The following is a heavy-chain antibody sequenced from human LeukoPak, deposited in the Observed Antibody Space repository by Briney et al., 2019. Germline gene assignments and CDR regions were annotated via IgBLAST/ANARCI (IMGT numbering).Heavy chain of an antibody. CDR2: IKPNSGDT. J-gene: IGHJ4*02. CDR1: GYTFTGYY. D-gene: IGHD1/OR15-1a*01. V-gene: IGHV1-2*02. CDR3: AINWNSLNY. Sequence: ASVKVSCKASGYTFTGYYMHWVRQAPGQGLEWMGWIKPNSGDTNYAPKFQGRVTMTRTSSVSTAYMELSSLTSEDTAVYYCAINWNSLNYWGQGTLVTVSS.